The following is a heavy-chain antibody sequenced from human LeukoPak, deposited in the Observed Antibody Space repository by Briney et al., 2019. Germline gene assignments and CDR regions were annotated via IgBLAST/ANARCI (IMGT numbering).Heavy chain of an antibody. D-gene: IGHD6-19*01. CDR1: GFTFSSYS. V-gene: IGHV3-21*01. CDR3: ARLYSSGWAFDY. Sequence: GGSLRLSCAASGFTFSSYSMNWVRQAPGKGLEWASSISSSSSYIYYADSVKGRFTISRDNAKNSLYLQMNSLRAEDTAVYYCARLYSSGWAFDYWGQGTLVTVSS. J-gene: IGHJ4*02. CDR2: ISSSSSYI.